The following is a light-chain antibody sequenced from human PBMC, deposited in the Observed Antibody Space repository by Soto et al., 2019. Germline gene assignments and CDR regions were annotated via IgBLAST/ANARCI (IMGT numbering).Light chain of an antibody. CDR1: QSVSSNY. V-gene: IGKV3-20*01. Sequence: ETVLTQSPGTLSLSPGERATLSCRASQSVSSNYLAWYQHKPGQAPRLLIYGASNRATGIPDRFSGSGSGTAFPLTISRLEPEDFAVYYCQQYVTSPPSWTFGQGTKVEVK. CDR2: GAS. J-gene: IGKJ1*01. CDR3: QQYVTSPPSWT.